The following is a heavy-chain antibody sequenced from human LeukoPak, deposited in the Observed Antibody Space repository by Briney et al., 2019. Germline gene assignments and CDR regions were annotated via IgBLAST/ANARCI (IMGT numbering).Heavy chain of an antibody. CDR1: GGSISSYY. J-gene: IGHJ4*02. CDR2: IYHSGST. CDR3: ARVYVVVVAATPTYYFDY. V-gene: IGHV4-38-2*02. Sequence: SETLSLTCTVSGGSISSYYWSWIRQSPGKGLEWIGSIYHSGSTYYNPSLKSRVTISVDTSKNQFSLKLSSVTAADTAVYYCARVYVVVVAATPTYYFDYWGQGTLVTVSS. D-gene: IGHD2-15*01.